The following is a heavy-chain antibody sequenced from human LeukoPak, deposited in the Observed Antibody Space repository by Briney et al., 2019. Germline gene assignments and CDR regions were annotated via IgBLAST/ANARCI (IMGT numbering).Heavy chain of an antibody. J-gene: IGHJ3*02. CDR2: ISSSSSTI. CDR1: GFTFSSYA. Sequence: PGRSLRLSCAASGFTFSSYAMSWVRQAPGKGLEWVSYISSSSSTIYYADSVKGRFTISRDNAKNSLYLQMNSLRAEDTAVYYCAAISYLAFDIWGQGTVVTVSS. CDR3: AAISYLAFDI. D-gene: IGHD2/OR15-2a*01. V-gene: IGHV3-48*01.